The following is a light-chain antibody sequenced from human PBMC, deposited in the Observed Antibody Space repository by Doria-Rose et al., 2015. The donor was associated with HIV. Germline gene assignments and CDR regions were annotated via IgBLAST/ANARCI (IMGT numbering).Light chain of an antibody. CDR3: QQYYDTPS. CDR2: WAS. CDR1: QSLLYTSKNY. J-gene: IGKJ3*01. Sequence: TQSPESLGMSLGERATFNCKSNQSLLYTSKNYLAWYQQKPGQPPKLLIYWASTRQSGVPARFSGSGSGTDFTLTISSLEAEDVAVYYCQQYYDTPSFGPGTTLDIK. V-gene: IGKV4-1*01.